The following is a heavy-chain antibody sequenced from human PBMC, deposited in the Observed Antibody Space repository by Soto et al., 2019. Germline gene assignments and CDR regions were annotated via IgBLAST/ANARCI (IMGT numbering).Heavy chain of an antibody. D-gene: IGHD2-8*01. CDR2: ISGYNGDT. Sequence: SVKVSCKASGYPFTRYGMSWVRQAPGQGLEWMGWISGYNGDTNYAQKFQGRVSMTIDTSTTTAYMELRSLTSDDTAVYYCAKNGQPPYYYYGLDVWGQGTKVTVSS. V-gene: IGHV1-18*01. J-gene: IGHJ6*02. CDR1: GYPFTRYG. CDR3: AKNGQPPYYYYGLDV.